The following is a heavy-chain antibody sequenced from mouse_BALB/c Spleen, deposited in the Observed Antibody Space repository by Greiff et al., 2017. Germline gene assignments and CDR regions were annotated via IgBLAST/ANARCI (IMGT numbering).Heavy chain of an antibody. J-gene: IGHJ2*01. V-gene: IGHV3-2*02. Sequence: EVQLQESGPGLVKPSQSLSLTCTVTGYSITSDYAWNWIRQFPGNKLEWMGYISYGGSTCYNPSLKSRISITRDTTKNQFFLQLNSVTTEDTATYYCARSVSYYFDYWGQGTTLTVSS. CDR3: ARSVSYYFDY. CDR2: ISYGGST. CDR1: GYSITSDYA.